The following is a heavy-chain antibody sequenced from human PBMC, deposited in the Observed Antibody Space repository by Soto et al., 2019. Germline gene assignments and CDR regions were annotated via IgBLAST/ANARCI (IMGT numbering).Heavy chain of an antibody. CDR1: GFNFGTYA. CDR2: IAYDGINT. J-gene: IGHJ6*02. V-gene: IGHV3-30-3*01. CDR3: ARVTPGNNLYYFSGLDV. Sequence: PGGSLRLSCVASGFNFGTYAIHWVRQAPGKGLQWVALIAYDGINTYYADSVKGRFTISRDNSKNTLHLQMNSLRPEDTGVYFCARVTPGNNLYYFSGLDVWGQGTSATVYS. D-gene: IGHD1-1*01.